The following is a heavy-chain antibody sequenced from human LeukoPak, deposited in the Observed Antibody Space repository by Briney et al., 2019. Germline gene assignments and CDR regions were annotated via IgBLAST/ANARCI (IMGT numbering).Heavy chain of an antibody. Sequence: SETLSLTCTVSGGSISSYYWSWIRQPAGKGLEWIGRIYTSGSTNYNPSLKSRVTMSVDTSKNQFSLNLRSVTAADTAVYYCARAFYDYVWGSYRENYYFDFWGQGTLVTVSS. CDR3: ARAFYDYVWGSYRENYYFDF. CDR1: GGSISSYY. D-gene: IGHD3-16*02. V-gene: IGHV4-4*07. CDR2: IYTSGST. J-gene: IGHJ4*02.